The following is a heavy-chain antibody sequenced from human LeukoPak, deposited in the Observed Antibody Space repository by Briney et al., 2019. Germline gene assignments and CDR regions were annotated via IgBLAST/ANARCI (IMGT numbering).Heavy chain of an antibody. J-gene: IGHJ4*02. CDR3: AKDISNWNSRHFDY. V-gene: IGHV3-43*02. CDR1: GFTFYDYA. CDR2: ISGNGGNT. Sequence: TGGSLRLSCAASGFTFYDYAMHWVRQGPGKGLEWVSLISGNGGNTYYGDSVKGRFTISRDNSKNSLYLQMNSLRTEDTALYYCAKDISNWNSRHFDYWGQGTLVTVSS. D-gene: IGHD1-7*01.